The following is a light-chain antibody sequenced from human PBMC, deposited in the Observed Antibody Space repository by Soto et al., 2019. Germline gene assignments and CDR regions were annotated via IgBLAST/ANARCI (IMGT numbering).Light chain of an antibody. CDR1: SSDVGCYNY. CDR3: SSYTRSSTYV. V-gene: IGLV2-14*01. CDR2: DVS. J-gene: IGLJ1*01. Sequence: QSVLTQPASVSGSPGQSITISCTGTSSDVGCYNYVSWYRQHPGRAPKLMIYDVSNRPSGVSNRISDSKSGNTASLTISGLQAEDEADYYCSSYTRSSTYVFGTGTKLTDL.